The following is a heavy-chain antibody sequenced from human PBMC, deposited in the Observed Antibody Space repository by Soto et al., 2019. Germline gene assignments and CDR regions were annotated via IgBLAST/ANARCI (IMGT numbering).Heavy chain of an antibody. CDR2: VSASGLNT. Sequence: EVQLLESGGKLVQPGGSLTLSCAASGFTFSTYAMAWVRQAPGKGLEWVSGVSASGLNTDYADPVKGRFYISRDNSKNTVSLHMNSLRAEDTALYYCAKERPRRTSGYFVAYWGQGTPVTVSS. D-gene: IGHD3-16*01. J-gene: IGHJ4*02. CDR1: GFTFSTYA. V-gene: IGHV3-23*01. CDR3: AKERPRRTSGYFVAY.